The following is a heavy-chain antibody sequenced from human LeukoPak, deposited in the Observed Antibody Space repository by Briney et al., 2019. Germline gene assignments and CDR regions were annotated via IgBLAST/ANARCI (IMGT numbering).Heavy chain of an antibody. D-gene: IGHD6-6*01. CDR2: IKQDGSEK. CDR1: GFTFSSYS. CDR3: ARDGIAARGAHYFDY. J-gene: IGHJ4*02. V-gene: IGHV3-7*01. Sequence: GGSLRLSCAASGFTFSSYSMNWVRQAPGKGLEWVANIKQDGSEKYYVDSVKGRFTISRDNAKNSLYLQMNSLRAEDTAVYYCARDGIAARGAHYFDYWGQGTLVTVSS.